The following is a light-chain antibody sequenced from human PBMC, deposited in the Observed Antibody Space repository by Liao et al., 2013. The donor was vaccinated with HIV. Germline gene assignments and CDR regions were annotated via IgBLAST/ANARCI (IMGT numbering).Light chain of an antibody. V-gene: IGLV3-1*01. CDR3: QVWDSSSDHP. CDR1: KLGDKY. Sequence: SYELTQPPSVSVSPGQTASITCSGDKLGDKYACWYQQKAGQSPVVVIYQDSKRPSGIPERFSGSNSGNTATLTISRVEAGDEAAYFCQVWDSSSDHPFGGGTELTVL. CDR2: QDS. J-gene: IGLJ2*01.